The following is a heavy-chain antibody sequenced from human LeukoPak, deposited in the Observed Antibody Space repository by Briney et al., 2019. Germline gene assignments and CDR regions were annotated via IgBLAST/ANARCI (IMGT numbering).Heavy chain of an antibody. CDR1: GFTFSSYG. V-gene: IGHV3-30*02. D-gene: IGHD2-2*01. J-gene: IGHJ4*02. CDR3: AKGRVPAAPIASIDY. Sequence: GGSLRLSCAASGFTFSSYGMHWVRQAPGKGLEWVAFIRYDGSNKYYADSVKGRFTISRDNSKNTLYLQMNSLRAEDTAVYYCAKGRVPAAPIASIDYWGQGTLVTVSS. CDR2: IRYDGSNK.